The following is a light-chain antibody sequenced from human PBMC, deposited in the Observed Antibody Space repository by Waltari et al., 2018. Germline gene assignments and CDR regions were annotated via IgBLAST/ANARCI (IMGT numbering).Light chain of an antibody. CDR3: QHGYRTPYS. J-gene: IGKJ2*03. CDR1: QGISNN. V-gene: IGKV1-6*01. CDR2: LAS. Sequence: IQMTQSPSSLSASVGARVNISCQASQGISNNLGWYQQKPGKVPKLLIYLASTLQSGVPSRFSGSGSGTDFTLTISSLQPEDVATYYCQHGYRTPYSFGQGTKVEI.